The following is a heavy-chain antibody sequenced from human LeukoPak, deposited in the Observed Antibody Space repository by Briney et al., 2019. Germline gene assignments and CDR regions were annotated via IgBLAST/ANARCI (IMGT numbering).Heavy chain of an antibody. CDR2: VSGNAANI. V-gene: IGHV3-23*01. D-gene: IGHD4-17*01. Sequence: GGSLRLSCTASGFTFMSYAMTWVRQAPGKGLEWVSTVSGNAANIYYADAVKGRFTISRDNSKNTLYLQMNSLRAEDTAVYYCAKRDRTGDYAAFDAWGQGTMVTVSS. CDR3: AKRDRTGDYAAFDA. J-gene: IGHJ3*01. CDR1: GFTFMSYA.